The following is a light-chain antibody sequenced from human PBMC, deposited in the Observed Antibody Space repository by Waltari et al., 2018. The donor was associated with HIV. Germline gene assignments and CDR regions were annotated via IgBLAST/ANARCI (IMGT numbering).Light chain of an antibody. CDR1: SSDVVSYNR. CDR3: SSYTSSSTVV. J-gene: IGLJ2*01. Sequence: QSALTQPPSASGSPGQSVTIPCTGTSSDVVSYNRVSWYQQPPGTAPKLMIYEFSNRPSGVPDRFSGSKSGNTASLTISGLQAEDEADYYCSSYTSSSTVVFGGGTKLTVL. V-gene: IGLV2-18*02. CDR2: EFS.